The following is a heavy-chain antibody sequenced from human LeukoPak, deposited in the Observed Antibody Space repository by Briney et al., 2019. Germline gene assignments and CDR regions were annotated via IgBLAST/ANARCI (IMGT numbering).Heavy chain of an antibody. CDR2: ISSSGSTI. V-gene: IGHV3-48*03. J-gene: IGHJ3*02. CDR3: ARVNNYDILTGYYEDAFDI. Sequence: GGSLRLSCAASGFTFSSYEMNWVRQAPGKGLEWVSYISSSGSTIYYADSVKGRFTISRDNAKNSLYLQMNSLRAEDTAVYYCARVNNYDILTGYYEDAFDIWGQGTMVTVSS. D-gene: IGHD3-9*01. CDR1: GFTFSSYE.